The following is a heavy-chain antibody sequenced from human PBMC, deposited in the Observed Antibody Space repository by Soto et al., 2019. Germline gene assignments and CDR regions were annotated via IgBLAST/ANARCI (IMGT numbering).Heavy chain of an antibody. J-gene: IGHJ4*02. CDR1: GYIFTSYV. D-gene: IGHD3-22*01. CDR3: ARDLRRDNIGYFAY. CDR2: IDPVNGNT. V-gene: IGHV1-3*01. Sequence: GASVKVSCKASGYIFTSYVIHWVRQAPGQRLEWMGWIDPVNGNTKYSQKMQGRVTITRDTSASTAYMELSSLRSEDTAVYYCARDLRRDNIGYFAYWGQGTLVTVSS.